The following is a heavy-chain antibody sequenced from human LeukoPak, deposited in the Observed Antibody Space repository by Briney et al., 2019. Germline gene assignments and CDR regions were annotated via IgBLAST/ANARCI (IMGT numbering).Heavy chain of an antibody. CDR1: GFIFSTYA. J-gene: IGHJ4*02. CDR3: ARSGTEDGYNIYFDH. D-gene: IGHD5-24*01. V-gene: IGHV3-23*01. CDR2: ISGSGSGS. Sequence: GGSLRLFCAISGFIFSTYAMIWVRQAPGGGLEWVSLISGSGSGSHYADSVKGRFTISRDNSKNILYLHMNSLRADDTAVYYCARSGTEDGYNIYFDHWGQGTLVTVSS.